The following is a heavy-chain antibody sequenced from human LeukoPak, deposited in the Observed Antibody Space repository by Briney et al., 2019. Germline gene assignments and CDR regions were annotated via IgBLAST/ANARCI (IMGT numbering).Heavy chain of an antibody. J-gene: IGHJ4*02. CDR1: GGSISSSSYY. CDR3: AKHYMGSSYNRGLDY. Sequence: SETLSLTCTVSGGSISSSSYYWGWIRQPPGKGLEWIGSIYYSGYTYYNPSLESRVTISVDTSKNQFSLKLGSVTAADTAIYYCAKHYMGSSYNRGLDYWGQGTLVTVSS. V-gene: IGHV4-39*01. CDR2: IYYSGYT. D-gene: IGHD3-10*01.